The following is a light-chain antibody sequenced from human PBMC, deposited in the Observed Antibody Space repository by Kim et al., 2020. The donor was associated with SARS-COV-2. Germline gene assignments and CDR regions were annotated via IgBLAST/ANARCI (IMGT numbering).Light chain of an antibody. CDR2: KAS. J-gene: IGKJ2*01. Sequence: SVGDRVTITCRASQSISSWLAWYQQKPGKAPKLLIYKASSLESGVPSRFSGSGSGTEFTLTISSLQPDDFATYYCQQYNSYSGYTFGQGTKLEI. CDR1: QSISSW. V-gene: IGKV1-5*03. CDR3: QQYNSYSGYT.